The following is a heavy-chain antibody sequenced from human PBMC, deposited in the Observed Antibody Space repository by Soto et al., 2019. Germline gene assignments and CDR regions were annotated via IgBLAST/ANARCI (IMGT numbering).Heavy chain of an antibody. V-gene: IGHV3-66*04. D-gene: IGHD3-10*01. J-gene: IGHJ4*02. Sequence: EVQLVKSGGGLVQPGGSLRLSCAASGFTVSSNYMSWVRQAPGKGLEWVSVIYSGGSTYYADSVKGRFTISRDNSKNTLYLQMNSLRAEDTAVYYCASHSYYGSGSYFVYWGQGTLVTVSS. CDR1: GFTVSSNY. CDR2: IYSGGST. CDR3: ASHSYYGSGSYFVY.